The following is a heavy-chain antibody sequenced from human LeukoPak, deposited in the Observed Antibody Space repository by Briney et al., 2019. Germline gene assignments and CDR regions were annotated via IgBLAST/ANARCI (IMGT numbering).Heavy chain of an antibody. CDR1: GFIFNSYA. V-gene: IGHV3-30*04. CDR3: ARGPGIPAAVDH. CDR2: ISYDGSTE. J-gene: IGHJ4*02. Sequence: PGGSLRLSCVASGFIFNSYAMHWVRQAPGKGLEWVAVISYDGSTEYYADSVKGRFTISRDNSRNTLYLQMNSLRPEDTAVFYCARGPGIPAAVDHWGQGTLVTVSS. D-gene: IGHD6-13*01.